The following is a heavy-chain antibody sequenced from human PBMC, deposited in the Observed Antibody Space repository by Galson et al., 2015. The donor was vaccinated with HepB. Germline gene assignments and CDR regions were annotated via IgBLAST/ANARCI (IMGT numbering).Heavy chain of an antibody. CDR2: MNPNSGNT. V-gene: IGHV1-8*01. J-gene: IGHJ6*03. CDR1: GYTFTSYD. CDR3: ARRYSNFGYYYYYMDV. D-gene: IGHD4-11*01. Sequence: SVKVSCKASGYTFTSYDINWVRQATGQGLEWMGWMNPNSGNTGYAQKFQGRVTMTRNTSISTAYMELSSLRSEDTAVYYCARRYSNFGYYYYYMDVWGKGTTVTVSS.